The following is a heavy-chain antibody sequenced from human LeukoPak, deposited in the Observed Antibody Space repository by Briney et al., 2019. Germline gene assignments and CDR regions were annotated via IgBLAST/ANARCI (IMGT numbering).Heavy chain of an antibody. J-gene: IGHJ6*02. V-gene: IGHV4-59*01. CDR2: IYYSGST. D-gene: IGHD3-22*01. CDR3: ARDDKPPSYYGMDV. Sequence: SETLSLTCTVSGGSISSYYWSWIRQPPGKGLEWIGYIYYSGSTNYNPSLKSRVTISVDASKNQFSLKLSSVTAADTAVYYCARDDKPPSYYGMDVWGQGTTVTVSS. CDR1: GGSISSYY.